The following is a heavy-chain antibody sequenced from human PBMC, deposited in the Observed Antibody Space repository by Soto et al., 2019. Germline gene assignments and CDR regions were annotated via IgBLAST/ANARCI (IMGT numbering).Heavy chain of an antibody. CDR2: IYYSKST. CDR3: ARDVSDGDSDY. J-gene: IGHJ4*02. D-gene: IGHD4-17*01. V-gene: IGHV4-30-4*08. Sequence: SETLSLTCTVSGGSISSGGYYWSWIRQHPGKGLEWIGYIYYSKSTYYNPSLKSRVTISVDTSKNQFSLKLSSVTAADTAVYYCARDVSDGDSDYWGQGTLVTVSS. CDR1: GGSISSGGYY.